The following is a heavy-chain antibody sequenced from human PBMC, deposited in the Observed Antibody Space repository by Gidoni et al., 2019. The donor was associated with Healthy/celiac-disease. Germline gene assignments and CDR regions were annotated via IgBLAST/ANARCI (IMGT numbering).Heavy chain of an antibody. J-gene: IGHJ4*02. D-gene: IGHD3-22*01. Sequence: QVQLVQSGAEVTKPGASVKVSCKASGYTFTGYYMHWVRQAPGQGLEWMGWINPNSGGTNYAQKFQGWVTMTRDTSISTAYMELSRLRSDDTAVYYCARASHDYYDSSGYFIDYWGQGTLVTVSS. CDR2: INPNSGGT. CDR3: ARASHDYYDSSGYFIDY. V-gene: IGHV1-2*04. CDR1: GYTFTGYY.